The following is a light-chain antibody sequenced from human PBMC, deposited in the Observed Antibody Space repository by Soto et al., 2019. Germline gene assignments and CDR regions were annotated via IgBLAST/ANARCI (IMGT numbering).Light chain of an antibody. J-gene: IGKJ2*01. Sequence: DIQMTQSPSSLSASVGDRVTITCQASQDIKKYLNWYQQKPGKAPNLLIYDIFKLETGVPSRFSGSGSGTDFTFTISSLQPEDIAIYYCQQYDYLPLTFGQGTKLEI. V-gene: IGKV1-33*01. CDR1: QDIKKY. CDR2: DIF. CDR3: QQYDYLPLT.